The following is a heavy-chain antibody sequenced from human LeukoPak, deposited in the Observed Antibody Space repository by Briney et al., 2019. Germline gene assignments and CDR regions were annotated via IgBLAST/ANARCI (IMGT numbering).Heavy chain of an antibody. V-gene: IGHV4-59*01. CDR1: GGSISSYY. J-gene: IGHJ4*02. CDR3: ARGHGYSYGLLGY. D-gene: IGHD5-18*01. CDR2: IYYSGST. Sequence: KPSETLSLTCTVSGGSISSYYWSWIRQPPGKGLEWIGYIYYSGSTNYNPSLKSRVTISVDTSKNQFSLKLSSVTAADTAVYYCARGHGYSYGLLGYWGQGTLVTVSS.